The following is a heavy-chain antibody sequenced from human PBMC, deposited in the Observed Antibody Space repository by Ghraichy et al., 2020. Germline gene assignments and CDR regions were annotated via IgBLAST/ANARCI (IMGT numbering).Heavy chain of an antibody. D-gene: IGHD2-2*01. Sequence: GGSLRLSCAASGLTVNGNYMTWVRLAPGKGLEWVSLINSGGSTYYADSVKGRFTISRDDSKNTLYLQMNSLRAEDTAVYYCARDPSYCASTRCCSGLDVWGQGTTVTVSS. CDR3: ARDPSYCASTRCCSGLDV. J-gene: IGHJ6*02. CDR1: GLTVNGNY. CDR2: INSGGST. V-gene: IGHV3-53*01.